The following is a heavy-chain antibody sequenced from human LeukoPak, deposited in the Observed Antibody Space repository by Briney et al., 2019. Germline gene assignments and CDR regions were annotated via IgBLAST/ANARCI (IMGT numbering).Heavy chain of an antibody. CDR3: ARDLYGSGI. J-gene: IGHJ4*02. CDR2: INHSGST. D-gene: IGHD3-10*01. V-gene: IGHV4-39*07. Sequence: SETLSLTCTVSGGSISSGGYYWSWIRQPPGKGLEWIGEINHSGSTNYNPSLKSRVTISVDTSKNQFSLKLSSVTAADTAVYYCARDLYGSGIWGQGTLVTVSS. CDR1: GGSISSGGYY.